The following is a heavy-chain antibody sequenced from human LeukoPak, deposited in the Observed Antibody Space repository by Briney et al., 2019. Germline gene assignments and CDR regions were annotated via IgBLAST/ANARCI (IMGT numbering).Heavy chain of an antibody. Sequence: PGGSLRLSCAASGFTFSSYEMNWVRQAPGKGLEWVAFIRYDGSNKYYADSVKGRFTISRDNSKNTLYLQMGSLRAEDMAVYYCARDVKGCSGGSCPNWFDPWGQGTLVTVSS. V-gene: IGHV3-30*02. D-gene: IGHD2-15*01. CDR3: ARDVKGCSGGSCPNWFDP. CDR1: GFTFSSYE. CDR2: IRYDGSNK. J-gene: IGHJ5*02.